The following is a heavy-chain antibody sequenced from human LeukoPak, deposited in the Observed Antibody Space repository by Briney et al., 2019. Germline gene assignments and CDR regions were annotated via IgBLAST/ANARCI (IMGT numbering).Heavy chain of an antibody. D-gene: IGHD3-10*01. CDR1: GFTFSSYA. J-gene: IGHJ4*02. Sequence: GGSLRLSCAASGFTFSSYAMHWVRQAPGKGLEWVAVISYDGSNKYYADSVKGRFTISRDNTRNTLYLQMNSLRAEDTALYYCVKDDAFKWFVDNSWGQGTLVTVSS. CDR3: VKDDAFKWFVDNS. V-gene: IGHV3-30-3*01. CDR2: ISYDGSNK.